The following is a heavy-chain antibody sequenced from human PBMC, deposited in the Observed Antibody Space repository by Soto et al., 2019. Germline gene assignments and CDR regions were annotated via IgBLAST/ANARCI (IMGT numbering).Heavy chain of an antibody. CDR1: GFTFSSYG. J-gene: IGHJ4*02. V-gene: IGHV3-30*18. CDR3: AKDGGEYGFLEWLLFFDTDY. Sequence: QVQLVESGGGVVQPGRSLRLSCAASGFTFSSYGMHWVRQAPGKGLEWVAVISYDGSNKYYADSVKGRFTISRDNSKNTLYLQMNSLRAEDTAVYYCAKDGGEYGFLEWLLFFDTDYWGQGTLVTVSS. CDR2: ISYDGSNK. D-gene: IGHD3-3*01.